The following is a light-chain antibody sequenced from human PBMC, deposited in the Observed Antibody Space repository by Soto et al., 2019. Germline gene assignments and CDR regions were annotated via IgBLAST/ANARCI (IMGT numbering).Light chain of an antibody. CDR2: AAS. Sequence: DIQMTQSPSSLSASVGDRVTITSRASQSISSYLNWYQQTPGQAPKLLIYAASSLQSGVPSRFSGRRSGTDFTLTFSRLQPEDFETYYCQQSYSTPRTFGQGTKVDIK. J-gene: IGKJ1*01. V-gene: IGKV1-39*01. CDR1: QSISSY. CDR3: QQSYSTPRT.